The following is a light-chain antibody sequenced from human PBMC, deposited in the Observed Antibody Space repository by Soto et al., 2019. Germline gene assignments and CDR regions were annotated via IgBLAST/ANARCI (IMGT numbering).Light chain of an antibody. CDR1: QSVASRN. J-gene: IGKJ1*01. CDR2: GAS. V-gene: IGKV3-20*01. Sequence: EIVLTQSPGTLSLSPGERATLSCRASQSVASRNLAWYQQKSGQAPRLLIYGASSRAIHTPDRFSGSGSGTDFTLTISGLEPEDFAVYYCQQYNNWPWAFGQGTKVEIK. CDR3: QQYNNWPWA.